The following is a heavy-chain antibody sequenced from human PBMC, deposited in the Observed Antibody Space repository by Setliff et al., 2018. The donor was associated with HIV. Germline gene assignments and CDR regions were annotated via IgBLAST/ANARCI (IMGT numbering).Heavy chain of an antibody. V-gene: IGHV1-2*04. CDR1: GYTFTGYY. CDR2: INPNSGGT. J-gene: IGHJ3*02. CDR3: ARCSVGWSREENPRPDGAFHI. Sequence: GASVKVSCKASGYTFTGYYMHWVRQAPGQGLEWMGWINPNSGGTNYAQKFQGWVTMTRDTSISTAYMELSRLRSDDTAVYYCARCSVGWSREENPRPDGAFHIWGQGTMVTVSS. D-gene: IGHD3-3*01.